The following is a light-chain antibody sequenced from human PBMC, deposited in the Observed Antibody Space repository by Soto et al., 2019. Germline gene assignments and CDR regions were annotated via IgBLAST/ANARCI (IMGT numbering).Light chain of an antibody. V-gene: IGKV3-20*01. CDR2: GAS. CDR3: QQYVTLPYT. CDR1: QSVTSNY. J-gene: IGKJ2*01. Sequence: EVVLTQSPGTLSLSPGERATLSCRATQSVTSNYLAWYQQKPGQAPRLLIYGASSRASDIPARFSGSGSGTDFTLTISRLEPEDFALDDCQQYVTLPYTFGQWTKLEIK.